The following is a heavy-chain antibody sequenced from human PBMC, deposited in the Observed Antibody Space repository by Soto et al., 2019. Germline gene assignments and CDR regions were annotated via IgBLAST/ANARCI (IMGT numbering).Heavy chain of an antibody. J-gene: IGHJ4*02. D-gene: IGHD1-26*01. CDR2: ISISEDIT. CDR3: ATVPGELVRTHYFRY. CDR1: GFTFSNYA. Sequence: EVQLLESGGALVPPGGSLRLSCAASGFTFSNYAMSWVRQAPGKGLEWVSGISISEDITKYADSVKGRFTISRHNSNNMLYLHMNSLRAEDTAVYYCATVPGELVRTHYFRYGGQWTLVTVSS. V-gene: IGHV3-23*01.